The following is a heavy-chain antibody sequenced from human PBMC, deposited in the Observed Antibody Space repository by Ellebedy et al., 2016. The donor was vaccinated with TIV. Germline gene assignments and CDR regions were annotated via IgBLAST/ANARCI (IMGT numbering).Heavy chain of an antibody. CDR2: MWYDGSNN. CDR1: GFTFSSYG. J-gene: IGHJ4*02. CDR3: ARDLWQLHFDHFFDY. Sequence: GESLKISCAASGFTFSSYGMYRVRQAPGKGLEWVAYMWYDGSNNNYADSVKGRFTISRDNSKNTLYLQMNSLRAEDTAVYYCARDLWQLHFDHFFDYWGQGALVTVSS. V-gene: IGHV3-33*08. D-gene: IGHD3-9*01.